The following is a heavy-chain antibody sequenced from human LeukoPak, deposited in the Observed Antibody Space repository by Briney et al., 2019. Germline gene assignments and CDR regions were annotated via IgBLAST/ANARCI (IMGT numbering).Heavy chain of an antibody. Sequence: ASVKVSCKASGHTFTGYYIHWVRQAPGQGLEWMGWINPDTGGTYSAQKFQGRATVARDTAISTAYMELSRLKSDDTSVYFCARSNVLTARGAFDIWGHGTRITVSS. V-gene: IGHV1-2*02. CDR3: ARSNVLTARGAFDI. D-gene: IGHD3-9*01. CDR1: GHTFTGYY. J-gene: IGHJ3*02. CDR2: INPDTGGT.